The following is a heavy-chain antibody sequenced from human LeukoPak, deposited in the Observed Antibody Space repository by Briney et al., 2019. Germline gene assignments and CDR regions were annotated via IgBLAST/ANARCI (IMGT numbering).Heavy chain of an antibody. Sequence: PSETLSLTCAVSGGSISSSNWWSWVRQPPGKGLEWIGEIYHSGSTYYNASLQSRVTISIDMSKNQFSLRLSSVTAADTAMYYCVKSGGYGLIDYWGQGTLVTVSS. CDR1: GGSISSSNW. V-gene: IGHV4-4*02. CDR3: VKSGGYGLIDY. J-gene: IGHJ4*02. CDR2: IYHSGST. D-gene: IGHD6-19*01.